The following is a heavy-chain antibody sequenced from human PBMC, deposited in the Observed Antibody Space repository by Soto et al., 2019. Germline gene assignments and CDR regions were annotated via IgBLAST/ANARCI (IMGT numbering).Heavy chain of an antibody. J-gene: IGHJ6*02. D-gene: IGHD3-16*01. Sequence: QVQLVESGGGLVEPGGSLRLSCAASGFSGGDNYMTWIRQAPGKGLEWLSYSSGRGGYTNYADSVKGRFTISRDNAKNSLFLQLDSLRAEDTAVYFCARSSGRRHVFTFDYGLDVWGQGTTVTVSS. CDR3: ARSSGRRHVFTFDYGLDV. CDR1: GFSGGDNY. CDR2: SSGRGGYT. V-gene: IGHV3-11*06.